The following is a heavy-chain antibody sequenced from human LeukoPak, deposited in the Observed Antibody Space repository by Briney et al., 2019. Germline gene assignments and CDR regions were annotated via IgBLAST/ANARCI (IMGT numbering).Heavy chain of an antibody. Sequence: SETLSLTCSVSGGFNTHYYWSWIRQPPGKGLEWIGYFYHSGSTNYNPSLKSRVTISVDTSKNHFSLKLSSVTAADTAVYYCARGQWLPVFDFWGQGTLVAVSS. J-gene: IGHJ4*02. CDR2: FYHSGST. V-gene: IGHV4-59*01. D-gene: IGHD3-22*01. CDR3: ARGQWLPVFDF. CDR1: GGFNTHYY.